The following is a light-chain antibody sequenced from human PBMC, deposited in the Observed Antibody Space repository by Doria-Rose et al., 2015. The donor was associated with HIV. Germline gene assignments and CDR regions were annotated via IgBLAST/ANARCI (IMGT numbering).Light chain of an antibody. CDR3: QQSYSTPYT. CDR2: AAS. J-gene: IGKJ2*01. Sequence: DIRVTQSPPSLSASVGDRVTITCWSSQSIDTYFNWDQQKPGEVPKVLIYAASTLHSVVPLRFSGSGSGTDFTLTIASLQPEDFAIYHCQQSYSTPYTFGQGTKPEIK. CDR1: QSIDTY. V-gene: IGKV1-39*01.